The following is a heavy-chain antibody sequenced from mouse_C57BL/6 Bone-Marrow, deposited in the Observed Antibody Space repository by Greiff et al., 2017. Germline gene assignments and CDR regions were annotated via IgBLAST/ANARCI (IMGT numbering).Heavy chain of an antibody. CDR1: GYTFTDYY. CDR3: ATAWFAY. V-gene: IGHV1-76*01. CDR2: IYPGSGNT. J-gene: IGHJ3*01. Sequence: QVQLQQSGAELVRPGASVKLSCKASGYTFTDYYINWVKQRPGQGLEWIARIYPGSGNTYYNEKFKGKATLTAEKSSSTAYMQLSSLTSEDSAVYVCATAWFAYWGQGTLVTVSA.